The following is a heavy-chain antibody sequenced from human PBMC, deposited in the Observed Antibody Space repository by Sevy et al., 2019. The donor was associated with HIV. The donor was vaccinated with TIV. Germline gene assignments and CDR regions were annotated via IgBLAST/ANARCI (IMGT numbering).Heavy chain of an antibody. CDR2: LLYNVRSE. CDR1: GFSVRSFS. D-gene: IGHD2-15*01. Sequence: GGSLRLSCSASGFSVRSFSMHWVRQAPGKGLEWVAALLYNVRSEEYADSVKGRFTISRDNSKNTLNLDMNSLRVEDTALYFCARASARVIVPTAGFDSWGQGVLVTVSS. V-gene: IGHV3-33*03. CDR3: ARASARVIVPTAGFDS. J-gene: IGHJ5*01.